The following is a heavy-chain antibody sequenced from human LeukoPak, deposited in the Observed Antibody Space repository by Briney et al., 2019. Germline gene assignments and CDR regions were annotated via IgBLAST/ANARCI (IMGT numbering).Heavy chain of an antibody. V-gene: IGHV1-2*02. J-gene: IGHJ4*02. Sequence: ASVKASCKASGYTFTGYYMHWVRQAPGQGLEWMGWINPNSGGTNYAQKFQGRVTMTRDTSISTAYMELSRLRSDDTAVYYCARDQSSYYDSSGYYYYWGQGTLVTVSS. D-gene: IGHD3-22*01. CDR1: GYTFTGYY. CDR2: INPNSGGT. CDR3: ARDQSSYYDSSGYYYY.